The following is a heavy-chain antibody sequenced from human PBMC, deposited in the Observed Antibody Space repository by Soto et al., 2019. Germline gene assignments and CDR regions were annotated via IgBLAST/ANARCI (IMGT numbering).Heavy chain of an antibody. CDR3: ARHDGEAAAGNYGRKMYYYYGMDV. V-gene: IGHV5-51*01. CDR1: GYSFTSYW. Sequence: EVQLVQSGAEVKKPGESLKISCKGSGYSFTSYWIGWVRQMPGKGLEWMGIIYPGDSDTRYSPSFQGQVTISADKSISTAYLQWSSLKASDTAMYYCARHDGEAAAGNYGRKMYYYYGMDVWGQGTTVTVSS. D-gene: IGHD6-13*01. CDR2: IYPGDSDT. J-gene: IGHJ6*02.